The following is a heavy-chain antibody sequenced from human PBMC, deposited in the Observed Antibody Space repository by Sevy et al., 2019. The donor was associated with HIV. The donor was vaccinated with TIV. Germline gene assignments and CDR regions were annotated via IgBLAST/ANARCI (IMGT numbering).Heavy chain of an antibody. V-gene: IGHV4-39*01. CDR2: VYFTGST. CDR1: GGSISSSTYY. Sequence: SETLSLTCSVSGGSISSSTYYWGWIRQPPGRGLEWIGSVYFTGSTYYNPSLKSRVTISVDTSKNEFSLKVNSVTAADTAVYYCARLGGLRFFDWSSLNYFHYWGQGTLVTVSS. D-gene: IGHD3-9*01. CDR3: ARLGGLRFFDWSSLNYFHY. J-gene: IGHJ4*02.